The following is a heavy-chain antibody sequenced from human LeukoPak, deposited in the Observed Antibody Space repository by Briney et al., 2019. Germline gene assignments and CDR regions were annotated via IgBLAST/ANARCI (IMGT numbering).Heavy chain of an antibody. CDR2: ISPYNGNT. CDR1: GYIFTSYG. V-gene: IGHV1-18*04. J-gene: IGHJ5*02. CDR3: AREVLGTSCCFWFDP. D-gene: IGHD2-2*01. Sequence: ASVKVSCKASGYIFTSYGISWVRQAPGQGLEWMGWISPYNGNTNYAQRLLGRVTMTTDTSTSTAYMELRSLRSDDTAVYYCAREVLGTSCCFWFDPWGQGTLVTVSS.